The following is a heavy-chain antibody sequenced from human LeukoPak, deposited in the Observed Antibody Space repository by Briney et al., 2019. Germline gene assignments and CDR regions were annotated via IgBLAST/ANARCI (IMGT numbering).Heavy chain of an antibody. CDR2: IYIGDRA. CDR1: GFSVINKY. Sequence: GGSLRLSCAASGFSVINKYVTWVRQAPGKGLEWVSVIYIGDRADYSDSVKGRFTISRGNFKSTLYLQMNNLRVEDSAVYYCVTDRDPHYGMHVWGQGTTVTVSS. CDR3: VTDRDPHYGMHV. V-gene: IGHV3-53*01. J-gene: IGHJ6*02.